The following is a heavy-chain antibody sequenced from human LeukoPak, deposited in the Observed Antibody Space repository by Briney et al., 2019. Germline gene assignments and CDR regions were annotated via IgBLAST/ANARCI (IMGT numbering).Heavy chain of an antibody. V-gene: IGHV3-7*01. Sequence: GGSLRLSCSAPGFTFSDYWMMWVRQAPGKGLEWVGNIRQDDSEKNYVDSVKGRFTISRDNAKFSQYLQMNSLRAEDTAVYYCARSGPVRGRNQLRLVGDYWGQGTLVTVSS. CDR2: IRQDDSEK. CDR1: GFTFSDYW. J-gene: IGHJ4*02. CDR3: ARSGPVRGRNQLRLVGDY. D-gene: IGHD2-2*01.